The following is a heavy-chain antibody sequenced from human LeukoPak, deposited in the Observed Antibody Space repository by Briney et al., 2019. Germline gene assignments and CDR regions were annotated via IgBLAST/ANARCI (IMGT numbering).Heavy chain of an antibody. Sequence: SVKVSCKASGGTFSSYTISWVRQAPGQGLEWMGRIIPILGIANYAQKSQGRVTITADKSTSTAYMELSSLRSEDTAVYYCARESGYSSSSESWGQGTMVTVSS. D-gene: IGHD6-6*01. J-gene: IGHJ3*01. V-gene: IGHV1-69*04. CDR1: GGTFSSYT. CDR3: ARESGYSSSSES. CDR2: IIPILGIA.